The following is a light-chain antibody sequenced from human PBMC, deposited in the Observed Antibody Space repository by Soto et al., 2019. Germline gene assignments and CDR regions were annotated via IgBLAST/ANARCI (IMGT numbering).Light chain of an antibody. CDR3: SSYSSTSALV. CDR1: SSDVGGYNY. CDR2: GVS. J-gene: IGLJ1*01. Sequence: QSVLTQPASVSGSPGQSITISCTGTSSDVGGYNYVSWYQQHPGKAPKLMIYGVSNLPSGVSHRFSGSKSGNTASLTISGLQAEDEADYYCSSYSSTSALVFGTGTKVTV. V-gene: IGLV2-14*03.